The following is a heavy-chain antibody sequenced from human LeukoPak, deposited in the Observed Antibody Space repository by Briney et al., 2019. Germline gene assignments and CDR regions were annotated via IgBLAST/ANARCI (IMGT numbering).Heavy chain of an antibody. CDR3: ARDRPEDYYGMDV. J-gene: IGHJ6*02. V-gene: IGHV1-18*01. CDR1: GYTFSNYG. Sequence: ASVKVSCKASGYTFSNYGINWVRQAPGQGLEWMGWISAYNGNTNYAQKLQGRVTMTRDTSTSTVYMEMSSLRSEDTAVYYCARDRPEDYYGMDVWGQGTTVTVSS. CDR2: ISAYNGNT.